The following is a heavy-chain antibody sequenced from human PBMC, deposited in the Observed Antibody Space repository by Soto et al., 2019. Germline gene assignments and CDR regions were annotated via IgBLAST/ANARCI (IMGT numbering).Heavy chain of an antibody. J-gene: IGHJ4*02. D-gene: IGHD3-10*01. Sequence: ASVKVSCKASGYTFTSYAMHWVRQAPGQRLEWMGWINAGNGNTKYSQKFQGRVTITRDTSASTAYMELSSLRSEDTAVYYCARELRAWGYYGSGSYYNIVHWGQGTLVTVSS. CDR3: ARELRAWGYYGSGSYYNIVH. CDR2: INAGNGNT. CDR1: GYTFTSYA. V-gene: IGHV1-3*01.